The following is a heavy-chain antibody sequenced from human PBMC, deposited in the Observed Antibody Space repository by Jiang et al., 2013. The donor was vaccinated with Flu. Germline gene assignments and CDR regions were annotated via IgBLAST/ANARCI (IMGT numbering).Heavy chain of an antibody. D-gene: IGHD4-11*01. V-gene: IGHV3-48*03. J-gene: IGHJ4*02. CDR3: ARDDFGNYFFDS. Sequence: KGRFTISRDNAKDSLYLQMHSLRADDTAVYYCARDDFGNYFFDSWGPGTLVTVSS.